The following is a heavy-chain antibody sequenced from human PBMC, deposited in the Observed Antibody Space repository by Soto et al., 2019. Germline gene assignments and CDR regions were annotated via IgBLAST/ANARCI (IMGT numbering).Heavy chain of an antibody. J-gene: IGHJ4*02. CDR1: GGSISSSNYY. D-gene: IGHD3-16*01. CDR2: IYYSVST. CDR3: ARSRGGWGESDY. V-gene: IGHV4-39*01. Sequence: SETLSLTCTVSGGSISSSNYYWGWIRQPPGKGLEWIGSIYYSVSTYYSPSLKSRVTISVDTSKNQFSLKLSSVTAADTAVYYCARSRGGWGESDYWGQGSLVTSPQ.